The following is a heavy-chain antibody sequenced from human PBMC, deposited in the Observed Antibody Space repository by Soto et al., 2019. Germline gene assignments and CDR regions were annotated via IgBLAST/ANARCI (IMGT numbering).Heavy chain of an antibody. Sequence: SETLSLTCTVSGGSISSSSYYWGWIRQPPGKGREWIGSIYYSGSTYYNPSLTSRFTISVDTSKNPFSLKLSSVTAAATAVYYCERPRGYWATRDYYYYMDVWGKGTTVTVSS. D-gene: IGHD2-8*02. CDR1: GGSISSSSYY. V-gene: IGHV4-39*01. J-gene: IGHJ6*03. CDR2: IYYSGST. CDR3: ERPRGYWATRDYYYYMDV.